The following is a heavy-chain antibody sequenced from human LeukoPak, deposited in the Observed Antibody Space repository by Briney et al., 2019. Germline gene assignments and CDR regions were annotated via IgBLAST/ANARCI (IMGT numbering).Heavy chain of an antibody. CDR3: ARAGSRILTGYYLVI. V-gene: IGHV3-74*01. CDR2: INSDGSST. J-gene: IGHJ4*02. Sequence: PGRSLRLSCTASGFTFGDYAMSWVRHAPGKGLVWVSRINSDGSSTSYADSVKGRFTISRDNAKNTLYLQMNSLRAEDTAVYYCARAGSRILTGYYLVIWGQGTLVTVSS. CDR1: GFTFGDYA. D-gene: IGHD3-9*01.